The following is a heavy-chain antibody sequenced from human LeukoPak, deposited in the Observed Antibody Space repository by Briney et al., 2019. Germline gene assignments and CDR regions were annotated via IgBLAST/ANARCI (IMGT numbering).Heavy chain of an antibody. V-gene: IGHV3-23*01. CDR1: GFTFSNYW. D-gene: IGHD6-19*01. J-gene: IGHJ4*02. CDR2: ISGSGGST. Sequence: GGSLRLSCAASGFTFSNYWMSWVRQAPGQGMEWVSAISGSGGSTYYADSVKGRFTISRDNSKNTLYLQMNSLRAEDTAVYYCAKIAVAGTFDYWGQGTLVTASS. CDR3: AKIAVAGTFDY.